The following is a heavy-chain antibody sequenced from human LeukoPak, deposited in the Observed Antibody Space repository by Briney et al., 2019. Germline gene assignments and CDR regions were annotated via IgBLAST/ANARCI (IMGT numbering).Heavy chain of an antibody. J-gene: IGHJ4*02. Sequence: ASVKVSCKASGYTFTSYGISWVRQAPGQGLEWMGWISAYNGNTNYAQKLQGRVTMTTDTSTSTAYMELRSLRSDDTAVYYCARDEYSSSSGLNYFDYWGQGTLVTVSS. D-gene: IGHD6-6*01. CDR3: ARDEYSSSSGLNYFDY. CDR1: GYTFTSYG. CDR2: ISAYNGNT. V-gene: IGHV1-18*01.